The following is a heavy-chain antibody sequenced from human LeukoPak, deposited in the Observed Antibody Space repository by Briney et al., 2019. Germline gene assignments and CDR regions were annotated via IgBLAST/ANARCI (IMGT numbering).Heavy chain of an antibody. CDR2: ISHDGGTK. CDR3: ARDPRPYSRSSPAV. CDR1: GFTFSSYG. V-gene: IGHV3-30*03. Sequence: GGSLRLSCAASGFTFSSYGMHWVRQAPGEGLEWVALISHDGGTKYHADSVKGRFAISRDNSKNTVYLQMNSLRTEDTAVYYCARDPRPYSRSSPAVWGQGTLVTVSS. J-gene: IGHJ4*02. D-gene: IGHD6-6*01.